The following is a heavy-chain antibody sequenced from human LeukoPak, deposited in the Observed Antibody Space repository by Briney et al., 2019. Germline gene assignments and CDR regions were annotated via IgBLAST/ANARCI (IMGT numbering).Heavy chain of an antibody. CDR2: IYSRGNT. J-gene: IGHJ4*02. V-gene: IGHV3-53*01. D-gene: IGHD3-3*01. CDR1: GFTVSSNH. CDR3: ATLLTIFRSFDY. Sequence: GGSLRLSCAASGFTVSSNHMSWVRQAPGKGLEWVSVIYSRGNTFYADSVKGRFTISRDNSKNTLYLQMNSLRAEDTAVYYCATLLTIFRSFDYWGQGTLVTVSS.